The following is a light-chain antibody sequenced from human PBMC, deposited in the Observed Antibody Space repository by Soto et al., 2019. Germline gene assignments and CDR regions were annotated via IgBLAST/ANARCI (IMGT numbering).Light chain of an antibody. CDR3: QQYGDGNSPRYS. CDR1: QSISRIY. Sequence: EVVLTQSPGTLSLSPGERVTLSCRASQSISRIYLAWYQQKPGQAPRLVIYATSSRATGIPDRFSGSGSGTDFTLTISRLEPEDFAVYYCQQYGDGNSPRYSFGQGTRLDIK. CDR2: ATS. V-gene: IGKV3-20*01. J-gene: IGKJ2*03.